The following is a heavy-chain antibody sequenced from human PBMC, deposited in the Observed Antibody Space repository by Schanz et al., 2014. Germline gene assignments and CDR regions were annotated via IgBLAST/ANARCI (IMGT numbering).Heavy chain of an antibody. CDR1: GFTFFGSFA. J-gene: IGHJ4*02. CDR3: ARRNFYDKSAAFDY. D-gene: IGHD3-9*01. CDR2: LTEGGGGT. V-gene: IGHV3-23*01. Sequence: EVQLLESGGGLVQPGGSLRLSCVASGFTFFGSFAMSCVRQAPGKGLEWVSGLTEGGGGTYYTDAVKGRFTISRDSSKNTLYLQMNSLRADDTAVYYCARRNFYDKSAAFDYWGQGSLVTVSS.